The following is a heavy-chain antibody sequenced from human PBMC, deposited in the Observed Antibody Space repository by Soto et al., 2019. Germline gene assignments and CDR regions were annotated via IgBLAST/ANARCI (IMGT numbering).Heavy chain of an antibody. CDR1: GGSISSYY. Sequence: SETLSLTCTVSGGSISSYYWSWIRQPPGKGLEWIGYIYYSGSTNYNPSLKSRVTISVDTSKNQFSLNLNYVTAADTAVYYCARDLWGYCGPACYPLYVWGQVTTVPFSS. J-gene: IGHJ6*02. CDR2: IYYSGST. V-gene: IGHV4-59*01. CDR3: ARDLWGYCGPACYPLYV. D-gene: IGHD2-21*02.